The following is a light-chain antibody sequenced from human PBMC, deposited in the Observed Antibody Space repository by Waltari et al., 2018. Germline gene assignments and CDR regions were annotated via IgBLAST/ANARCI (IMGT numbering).Light chain of an antibody. CDR2: AAT. Sequence: DVQMTQSPSSVSASVGDRVTITCRASQGVTNWLVWYQQKPGEAPRLLIYAATNLQSGVPSRFSGSGFGTDFSLTISSLQPEDFATYYCQQANSFPPTFGQGTKVEIK. CDR1: QGVTNW. J-gene: IGKJ1*01. CDR3: QQANSFPPT. V-gene: IGKV1-12*01.